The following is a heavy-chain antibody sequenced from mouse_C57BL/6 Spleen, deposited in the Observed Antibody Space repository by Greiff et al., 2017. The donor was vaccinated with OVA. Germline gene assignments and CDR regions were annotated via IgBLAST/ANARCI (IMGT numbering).Heavy chain of an antibody. CDR1: GYTFTSYG. V-gene: IGHV1-81*01. D-gene: IGHD3-1*01. J-gene: IGHJ2*01. Sequence: VQGVESGAELARPGASVKLSCKASGYTFTSYGISWVKQRTGQGLEWIGEIYPRSGNTYYNEKFKGKATLTADKSSSTAYMELRSLTSEDSAVYFCARSGDSVYFDYWGQGTTLTVSS. CDR2: IYPRSGNT. CDR3: ARSGDSVYFDY.